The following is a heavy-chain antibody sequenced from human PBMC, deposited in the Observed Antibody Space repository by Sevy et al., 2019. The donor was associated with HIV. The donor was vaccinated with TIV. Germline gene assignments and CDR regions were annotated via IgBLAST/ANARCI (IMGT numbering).Heavy chain of an antibody. CDR2: INHSGST. J-gene: IGHJ6*03. V-gene: IGHV4-34*01. CDR1: GGSFSGYY. Sequence: SETLSLTCAVYGGSFSGYYWSWIRQPPGKGLEWIGEINHSGSTNYNPSLKSRVTISVDTSKDQFSLKLSSVTAADTAVYYCARGNLGYCSSTSCYEFGYYYMDVWGKGTTVTVSS. CDR3: ARGNLGYCSSTSCYEFGYYYMDV. D-gene: IGHD2-2*01.